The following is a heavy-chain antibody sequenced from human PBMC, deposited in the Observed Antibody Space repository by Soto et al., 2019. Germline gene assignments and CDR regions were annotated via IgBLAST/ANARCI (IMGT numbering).Heavy chain of an antibody. CDR2: VSGSGGNT. V-gene: IGHV3-23*01. Sequence: VQLLESGGGLVQPGGSLRLSCAASGFTFSNNAMSWVRQAPGKGLEWVSAVSGSGGNTYYADSVQGRFTISRDNSKNMLNLQMNSLRAEDTAVYYCAKLNLFVSAAAGRGPFDYWGQGTLVTVSS. CDR1: GFTFSNNA. J-gene: IGHJ4*02. D-gene: IGHD6-13*01. CDR3: AKLNLFVSAAAGRGPFDY.